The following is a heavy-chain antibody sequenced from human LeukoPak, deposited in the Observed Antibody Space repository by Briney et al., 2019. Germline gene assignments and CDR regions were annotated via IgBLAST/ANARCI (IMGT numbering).Heavy chain of an antibody. Sequence: ASVKVSCKASGYTFTDFYIHWVRQVPGQGLEWMGWINPNSGGTNYAQKLQGRVTITRDTSISTAYMDLSSLRSDDTAVYYCARGPVRGVIIYPLDYWGQGTLVTVSS. CDR2: INPNSGGT. D-gene: IGHD3-10*01. J-gene: IGHJ4*02. V-gene: IGHV1-2*02. CDR1: GYTFTDFY. CDR3: ARGPVRGVIIYPLDY.